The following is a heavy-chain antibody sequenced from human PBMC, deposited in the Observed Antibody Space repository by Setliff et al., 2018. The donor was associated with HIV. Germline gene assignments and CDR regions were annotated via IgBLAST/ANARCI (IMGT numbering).Heavy chain of an antibody. Sequence: GGSLRLSCAASGFTFSSFAMTWVRQAPGKGLEWVSAISGRGGSTYYADSVKGRFTISRDNSKNTLYLQMNSLRAEDTAVYYCAKDSGYEGDHYFDYRGQGTLVTVSS. CDR3: AKDSGYEGDHYFDY. V-gene: IGHV3-23*01. CDR1: GFTFSSFA. CDR2: ISGRGGST. J-gene: IGHJ4*02. D-gene: IGHD5-12*01.